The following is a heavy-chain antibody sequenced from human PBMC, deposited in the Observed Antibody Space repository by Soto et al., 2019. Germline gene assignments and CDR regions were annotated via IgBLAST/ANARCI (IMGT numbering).Heavy chain of an antibody. CDR3: ARHRLEAVAGYTIDN. Sequence: SETLSLTCTVSGGSISSNYWTWIWQPPGKGLEWIGYVYNSGSTNYNPSLKSRVTISEDTSKSQFSLKVNSMTAADTAVYYCARHRLEAVAGYTIDNWGQGISVTVSS. CDR1: GGSISSNY. D-gene: IGHD6-13*01. CDR2: VYNSGST. V-gene: IGHV4-59*08. J-gene: IGHJ4*02.